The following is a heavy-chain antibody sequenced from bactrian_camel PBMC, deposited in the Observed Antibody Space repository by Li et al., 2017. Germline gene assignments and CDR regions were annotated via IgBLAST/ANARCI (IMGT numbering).Heavy chain of an antibody. D-gene: IGHD6*01. J-gene: IGHJ4*01. Sequence: HVQLVESGGGSVQAGGSLTLSCAVSGGGNMKNCMGWYRQAPGKDREGVAAIATARGNEYYADSVKGRFTISHDKAKKTVYLRMNMLKPEDTGMYYCAAARGIDTFTVEGGCGFGSWGQGTQVTVS. CDR3: AAARGIDTFTVEGGCGFGS. CDR1: GGGNMKNC. V-gene: IGHV3S54*01. CDR2: IATARGNE.